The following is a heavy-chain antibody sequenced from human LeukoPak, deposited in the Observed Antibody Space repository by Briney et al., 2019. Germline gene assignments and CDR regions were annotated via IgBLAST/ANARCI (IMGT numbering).Heavy chain of an antibody. D-gene: IGHD5-18*01. Sequence: GGSLRLSCAASGFTFSSYGVHWVRQAPGKGLEWVAFIRYDGSNKYYADSVKGRFTISRDNSKHTLYLQMNSLRAEDTAVYYCAKDRIQLWLVDYWGQGTLVTVSS. CDR1: GFTFSSYG. CDR2: IRYDGSNK. J-gene: IGHJ4*02. V-gene: IGHV3-30*02. CDR3: AKDRIQLWLVDY.